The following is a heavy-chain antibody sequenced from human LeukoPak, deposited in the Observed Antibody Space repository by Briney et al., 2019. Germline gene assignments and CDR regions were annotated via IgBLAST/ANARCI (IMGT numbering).Heavy chain of an antibody. CDR2: INSDGSST. D-gene: IGHD3-10*01. CDR1: GVTLSSFW. J-gene: IGHJ6*02. V-gene: IGHV3-74*01. CDR3: AMVRGYYYHGLDV. Sequence: GGFLRLSCSASGVTLSSFWMHWVRPTPGQGLVWVSRINSDGSSTSYADSVKGRFTISRDNAMNTLYLQMNSVRAEDTAVYYCAMVRGYYYHGLDVWGQGTTVTVSS.